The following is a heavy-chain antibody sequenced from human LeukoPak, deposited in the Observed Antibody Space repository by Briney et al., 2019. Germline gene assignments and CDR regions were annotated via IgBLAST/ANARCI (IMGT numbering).Heavy chain of an antibody. CDR2: IYYSGST. V-gene: IGHV4-59*01. CDR1: GGSLSSYF. Sequence: PSETPFLTRPGSGGSLSSYFWGWIRQPPRKGLEWIGYIYYSGSTNYNPSLKSRVTISVDTSKNQFSLKLSSVTAADTAVYYCARGSSSGPWGQGTLVTVSS. CDR3: ARGSSSGP. J-gene: IGHJ5*02. D-gene: IGHD6-13*01.